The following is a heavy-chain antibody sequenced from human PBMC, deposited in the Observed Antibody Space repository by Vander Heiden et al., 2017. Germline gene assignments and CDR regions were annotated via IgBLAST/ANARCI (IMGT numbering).Heavy chain of an antibody. CDR1: GDSISSYY. Sequence: QVQRQESGPGLGKPSETLVLTCNVSGDSISSYYWNWIRQTPGEGLEWIGHIFYSGTTNYNPSLRSRVTISLYRSKKQFSLRLNSVTAADAAVYYCARGGLGTTTHWGQGTLVAVSS. CDR2: IFYSGTT. D-gene: IGHD1-26*01. CDR3: ARGGLGTTTH. J-gene: IGHJ4*02. V-gene: IGHV4-59*01.